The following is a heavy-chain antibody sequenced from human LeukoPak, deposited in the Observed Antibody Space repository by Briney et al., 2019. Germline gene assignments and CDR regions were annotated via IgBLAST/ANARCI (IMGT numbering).Heavy chain of an antibody. CDR3: ARDSIVVVTATLDY. Sequence: SETLSLTCTVSGGSMDKYYWNWIRQPPGKGLEWIGYIYYSGSTNYNPSLKSRVTISIDTSKNQFSLRLTSVTAADTAVYYCARDSIVVVTATLDYWGQGTLVTVSS. CDR2: IYYSGST. V-gene: IGHV4-59*12. CDR1: GGSMDKYY. J-gene: IGHJ4*02. D-gene: IGHD2-21*02.